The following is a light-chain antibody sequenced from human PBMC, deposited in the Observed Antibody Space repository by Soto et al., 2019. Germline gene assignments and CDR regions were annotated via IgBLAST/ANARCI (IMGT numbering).Light chain of an antibody. CDR2: DAS. CDR3: QQYNNWPRT. Sequence: IVMTQSPATLSVSPGERAALSCRASQNVNYNLAWYQQKPGQAPRLLIHDASVRATAIPARFSGSGAGTEFTLTISSLQSEDFAVYYCQQYNNWPRTFGQGTKVEIK. J-gene: IGKJ1*01. V-gene: IGKV3-15*01. CDR1: QNVNYN.